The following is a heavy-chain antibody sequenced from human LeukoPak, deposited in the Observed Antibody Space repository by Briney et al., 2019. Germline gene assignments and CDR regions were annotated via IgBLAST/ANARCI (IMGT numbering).Heavy chain of an antibody. V-gene: IGHV1-2*02. CDR3: AREPADSSGYDYVSDYFDY. D-gene: IGHD3-22*01. J-gene: IGHJ4*02. CDR2: INPNSGGT. CDR1: GYTFTGYY. Sequence: ASVKVSCKASGYTFTGYYMHWVRQAPGQGLEWMGWINPNSGGTNYAQKFQGRVTMTRDTSISTAYMELSRLRSDDTAVYYCAREPADSSGYDYVSDYFDYWGQGTLVTVSS.